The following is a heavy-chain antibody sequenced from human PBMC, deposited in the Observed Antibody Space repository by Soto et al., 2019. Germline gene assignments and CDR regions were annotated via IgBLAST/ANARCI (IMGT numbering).Heavy chain of an antibody. Sequence: QMQLVQSGAEVKKPGSTVTVSCKALGNTFTFRYLHWVLQAPGQALEWMGWITPFNGDVHYAQKFQERVTITRDRSINTAYMRMSSLRSEDTAMYYCASGGAGSGPFTWELPDHWGQGTLVTVSS. V-gene: IGHV1-45*02. CDR1: GNTFTFRY. D-gene: IGHD1-26*01. CDR3: ASGGAGSGPFTWELPDH. J-gene: IGHJ4*02. CDR2: ITPFNGDV.